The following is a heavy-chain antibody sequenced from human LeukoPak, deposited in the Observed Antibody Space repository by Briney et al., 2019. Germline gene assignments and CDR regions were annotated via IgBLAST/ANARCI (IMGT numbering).Heavy chain of an antibody. D-gene: IGHD2-2*01. CDR1: GFTLSSFS. J-gene: IGHJ4*02. Sequence: PGGSLRLSCAVSGFTLSSFSMHWVRQAPGMGLEYVSAINYGGGTTYYADSVKGGFTISRDNSKNTLYLQMGSLRAEDMAVYYCARVGTSGYFDYWGQGTLVTVSS. CDR2: INYGGGTT. CDR3: ARVGTSGYFDY. V-gene: IGHV3-64*02.